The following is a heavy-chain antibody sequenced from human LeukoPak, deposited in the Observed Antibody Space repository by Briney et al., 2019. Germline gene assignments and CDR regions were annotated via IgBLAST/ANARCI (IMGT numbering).Heavy chain of an antibody. CDR3: ARDQGVCSGGSCYPNFDY. CDR1: GGTFSSYA. D-gene: IGHD2-15*01. J-gene: IGHJ4*02. CDR2: IIPILGIA. Sequence: SVTVPCKASGGTFSSYAISWVRQAPGQGLEWMGRIIPILGIANYAQKFQGRVTITADKSTSTAYMELSSLRSEDTAVYYCARDQGVCSGGSCYPNFDYWGQGTLVTVSS. V-gene: IGHV1-69*04.